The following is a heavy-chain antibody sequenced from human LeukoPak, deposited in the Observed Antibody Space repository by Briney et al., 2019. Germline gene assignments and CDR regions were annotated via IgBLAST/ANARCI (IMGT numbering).Heavy chain of an antibody. CDR3: ARDLYETGGHYVFPAYGSLDV. V-gene: IGHV3-33*01. Sequence: QTGGSLRLSCAASGFTFSSYGMHWVRQAPGKGLEWVAVIWYDGSNKYYADSVKGRFTISRDNSKNTLYLQMNSLRAEDTGVYHCARDLYETGGHYVFPAYGSLDVWGQGTTVTVSS. CDR2: IWYDGSNK. D-gene: IGHD2-8*02. CDR1: GFTFSSYG. J-gene: IGHJ6*02.